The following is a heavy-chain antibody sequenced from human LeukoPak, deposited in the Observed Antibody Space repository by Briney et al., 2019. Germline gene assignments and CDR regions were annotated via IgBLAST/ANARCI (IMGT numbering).Heavy chain of an antibody. Sequence: ASVKVSCKASGYTFTSYDINWVRQAPGQGLEWMGWINPNSGGTNYAQKFQGRVTMTRDTSISTAYMELSRLRSDDTAVYYCARDRVPRGLWIHKRQPVWGYWGQGTLVTVSS. J-gene: IGHJ4*02. CDR2: INPNSGGT. CDR3: ARDRVPRGLWIHKRQPVWGY. V-gene: IGHV1-2*02. CDR1: GYTFTSYD. D-gene: IGHD4/OR15-4a*01.